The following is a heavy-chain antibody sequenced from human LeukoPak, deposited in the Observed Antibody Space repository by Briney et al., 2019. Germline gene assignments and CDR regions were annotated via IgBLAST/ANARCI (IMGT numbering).Heavy chain of an antibody. D-gene: IGHD5/OR15-5a*01. Sequence: KVQGRVTMTTDTSTSTAYMELRSLRSDGTAVYYCARGDKVSYFDYWGQGTLVTVSS. V-gene: IGHV1-18*01. J-gene: IGHJ4*02. CDR3: ARGDKVSYFDY.